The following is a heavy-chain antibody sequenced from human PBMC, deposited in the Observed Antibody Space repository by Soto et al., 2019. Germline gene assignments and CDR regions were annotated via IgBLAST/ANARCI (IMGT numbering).Heavy chain of an antibody. V-gene: IGHV3-30*18. CDR3: AKGGWQQLVYYFDY. J-gene: IGHJ4*02. CDR2: ISYDGSNK. CDR1: GFTFSSYG. Sequence: SGGGVVQPGRSLRLSCAASGFTFSSYGMHWVRQAPGKGLEWVAVISYDGSNKYYADSVKGRFTISRDNSKNTLYLQMNSLRAEDTAVYYCAKGGWQQLVYYFDYWGQGTLVTVSS. D-gene: IGHD6-13*01.